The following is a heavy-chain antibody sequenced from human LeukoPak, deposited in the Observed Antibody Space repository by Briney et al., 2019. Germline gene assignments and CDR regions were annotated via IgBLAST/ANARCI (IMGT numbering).Heavy chain of an antibody. Sequence: HGESLKISCKGSGYSFTSYRIGWVCQMPGKGLEWMGIVNPGDSEIRYSPSFQGQVTISADKSISTAYLQWSSLKASDTAMYYCARHVDDSSGYYYRTMYYFDYWGQGTLVTVSS. D-gene: IGHD3-22*01. J-gene: IGHJ4*02. CDR1: GYSFTSYR. V-gene: IGHV5-51*01. CDR2: VNPGDSEI. CDR3: ARHVDDSSGYYYRTMYYFDY.